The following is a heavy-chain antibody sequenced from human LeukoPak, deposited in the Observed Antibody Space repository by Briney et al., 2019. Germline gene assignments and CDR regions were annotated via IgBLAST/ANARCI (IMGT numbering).Heavy chain of an antibody. CDR1: GFTFSTYS. V-gene: IGHV3-48*04. CDR2: ITGGSDSI. Sequence: GGSLRLSCAASGFTFSTYSMSWVRQSPGKGLEWISYITGGSDSIYYADSVKGRFTISRDNAENSMYLQMNSLRGDDTAVYYCARDIGGSYSAIDYWGQGTLVTVSS. D-gene: IGHD1-26*01. CDR3: ARDIGGSYSAIDY. J-gene: IGHJ4*02.